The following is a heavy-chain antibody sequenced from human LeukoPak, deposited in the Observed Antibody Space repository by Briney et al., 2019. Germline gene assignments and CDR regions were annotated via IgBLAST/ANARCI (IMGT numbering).Heavy chain of an antibody. CDR2: INPNSGGT. CDR3: ARRQLWFGEPQWYFDL. V-gene: IGHV1-2*02. J-gene: IGHJ2*01. Sequence: ASVKVSCKASGYTFITYGFSWVRQAPGQGLEWMGWINPNSGGTNYAQKFQGRVTKTRDTSISTAYMELSRLRSDDTAVYYCARRQLWFGEPQWYFDLWGRGTLVTVSS. D-gene: IGHD3-10*01. CDR1: GYTFITYG.